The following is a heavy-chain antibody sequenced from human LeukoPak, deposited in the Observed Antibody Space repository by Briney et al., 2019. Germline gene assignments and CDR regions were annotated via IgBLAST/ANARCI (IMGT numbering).Heavy chain of an antibody. V-gene: IGHV4-30-2*01. CDR3: ARYFSGGQFKWFDP. CDR1: GDSISSGGYS. CDR2: IYRGGSA. D-gene: IGHD1-26*01. Sequence: PSQTLSLTCAVSGDSISSGGYSWSWIRQPPGKGLEWIGYIYRGGSAYYSPSLKSRANISVDKSKNQFSLKLSSVTAADTAVYYCARYFSGGQFKWFDPWGQGTLVTVSS. J-gene: IGHJ5*02.